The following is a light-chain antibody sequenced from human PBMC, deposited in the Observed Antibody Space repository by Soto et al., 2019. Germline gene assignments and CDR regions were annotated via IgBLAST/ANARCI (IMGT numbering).Light chain of an antibody. CDR2: RNT. J-gene: IGLJ1*01. CDR1: SSNIGAGYE. Sequence: QSVLTQPPSVSGAPGQRVTISCIGGSSNIGAGYEVHWYQQLPGTVPKLLIYRNTYRPSGVPDRFSGSKSGNTASLTVSGLQAEDEADYYCGSYAGINNFVFGTGTKLTVL. CDR3: GSYAGINNFV. V-gene: IGLV1-40*01.